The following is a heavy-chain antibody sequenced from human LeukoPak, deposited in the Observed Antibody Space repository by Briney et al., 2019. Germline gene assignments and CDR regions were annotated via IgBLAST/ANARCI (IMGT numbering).Heavy chain of an antibody. CDR3: ARDRCSSTSCYYYYMDV. V-gene: IGHV4-4*07. CDR2: IYTSGST. CDR1: GGSISSYY. Sequence: SETLSLTCTVSGGSISSYYWSWIRQPARKGLEWIGRIYTSGSTNYNPSLKSRVTMSVDTSKNQFSLKLSSVTAADTAVYYCARDRCSSTSCYYYYMDVWGKGTTVTVSS. D-gene: IGHD2-2*01. J-gene: IGHJ6*03.